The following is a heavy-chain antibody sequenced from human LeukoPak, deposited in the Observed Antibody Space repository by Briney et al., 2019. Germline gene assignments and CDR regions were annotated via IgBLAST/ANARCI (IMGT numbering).Heavy chain of an antibody. CDR2: IYYSGST. CDR3: ARGRRRAMGSSSPLYYYYYMDV. J-gene: IGHJ6*03. CDR1: GGSISSSSYY. Sequence: SETLSLTCTVSGGSISSSSYYWGWIRQPPGKGLEWIGSIYYSGSTYYNPSLKSRVTISVDTSKNQFSLKLSPVTAADTAVYYCARGRRRAMGSSSPLYYYYYMDVWGKGTTVTVSS. V-gene: IGHV4-39*01. D-gene: IGHD6-6*01.